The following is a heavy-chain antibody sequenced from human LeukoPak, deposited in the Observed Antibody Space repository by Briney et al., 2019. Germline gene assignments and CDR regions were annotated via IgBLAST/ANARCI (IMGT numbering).Heavy chain of an antibody. CDR2: IYSGGST. V-gene: IGHV3-53*01. Sequence: GGSLRLSCAASGFTVSSNYMSWVRQAPGKGLEWVSVIYSGGSTYYADSVRGRFTISRDNSKNTLYLQMNSLRAEDTAVYYCARAVTMIVVAYPDAFDIWGQGTMVTVSS. CDR1: GFTVSSNY. CDR3: ARAVTMIVVAYPDAFDI. J-gene: IGHJ3*02. D-gene: IGHD3-22*01.